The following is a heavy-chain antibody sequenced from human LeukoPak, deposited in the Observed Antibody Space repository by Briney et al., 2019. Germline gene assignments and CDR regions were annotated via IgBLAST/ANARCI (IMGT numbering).Heavy chain of an antibody. D-gene: IGHD3-10*01. Sequence: GGPLRLSCAASGFTFSSYGMHWVRQAPGKGLEWVAFIRYGGSNKYYADSVKGRFTISRDNSKNTLYLQMNSLRAEDTAVYYCAKGDYYGSVYYYYGMDVWGQGTTVTVSS. J-gene: IGHJ6*02. CDR3: AKGDYYGSVYYYYGMDV. CDR2: IRYGGSNK. CDR1: GFTFSSYG. V-gene: IGHV3-30*02.